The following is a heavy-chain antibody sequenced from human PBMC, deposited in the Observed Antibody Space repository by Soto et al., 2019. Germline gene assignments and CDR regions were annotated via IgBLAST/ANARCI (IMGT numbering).Heavy chain of an antibody. CDR1: GFTVSSYW. CDR3: ARDIGFDYVN. V-gene: IGHV3-7*01. CDR2: IKEDGSEI. Sequence: GSHSLSCAVSGFTVSSYWVSWVRQAPGKGLEWVASIKEDGSEIYYLQSVRGRFAISRDSAGNALQLAMNYLSAEDTATYFCARDIGFDYVNWGQGTLVTVSS. J-gene: IGHJ4*02. D-gene: IGHD3-16*01.